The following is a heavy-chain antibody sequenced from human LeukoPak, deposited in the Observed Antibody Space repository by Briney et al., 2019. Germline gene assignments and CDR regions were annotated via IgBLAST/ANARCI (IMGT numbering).Heavy chain of an antibody. CDR2: ISNDGSNK. CDR1: GFTFSNYG. J-gene: IGHJ4*02. Sequence: GGSLRLSCVAAGFTFSNYGMHWVRQAPGKGLEWVAIISNDGSNKYYADSVKGRFTISRDNSKNTLYLQMDSLRAEDTAIYYCARRYFDYWGQGTLVTVSS. CDR3: ARRYFDY. V-gene: IGHV3-30*03.